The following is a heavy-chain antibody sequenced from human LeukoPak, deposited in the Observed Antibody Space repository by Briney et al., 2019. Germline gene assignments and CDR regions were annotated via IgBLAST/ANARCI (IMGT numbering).Heavy chain of an antibody. Sequence: ASVKVSCKASGYTFTGYYMHWVRQAPGQGLESMGWINPNSGGTNYAQKFQGRVTMTRDTSISTAYMELSRLRSDDTAVYYCARDRGGGSYLGAFDIWGQGTMVTVSS. J-gene: IGHJ3*02. V-gene: IGHV1-2*02. D-gene: IGHD1-26*01. CDR1: GYTFTGYY. CDR2: INPNSGGT. CDR3: ARDRGGGSYLGAFDI.